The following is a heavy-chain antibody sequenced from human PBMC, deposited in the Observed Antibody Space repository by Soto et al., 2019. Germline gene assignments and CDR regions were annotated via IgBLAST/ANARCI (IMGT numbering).Heavy chain of an antibody. CDR2: IYYSGST. J-gene: IGHJ6*03. CDR3: ARGPYRDYDILTGPNPFSYYYMDV. Sequence: SETLSLTCTVSGGSISSYYWSWIRQPPGKGLEWIGYIYYSGSTNYNPSLKSRVTISVDTSKNQFSLKLSSVTAADTAVYYCARGPYRDYDILTGPNPFSYYYMDVWGKGTTVTVSS. V-gene: IGHV4-59*01. CDR1: GGSISSYY. D-gene: IGHD3-9*01.